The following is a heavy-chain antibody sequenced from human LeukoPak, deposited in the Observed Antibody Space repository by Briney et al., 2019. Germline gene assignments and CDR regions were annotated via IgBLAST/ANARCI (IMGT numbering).Heavy chain of an antibody. J-gene: IGHJ4*02. CDR2: IYPRGGST. V-gene: IGHV1-46*01. CDR3: ARDQEGFDY. Sequence: ASVKVSCKASGYTFTSNYIHWVRQAPGQGLEWMGMIYPRGGSTSYAQKFQGRVTVTRDTSTSTVHLELSGLRSEDTAVYYCARDQEGFDYWGQGTLVTVSS. CDR1: GYTFTSNY.